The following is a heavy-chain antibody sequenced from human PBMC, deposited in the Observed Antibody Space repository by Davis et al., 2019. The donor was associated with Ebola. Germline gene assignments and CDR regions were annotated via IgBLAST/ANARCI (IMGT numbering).Heavy chain of an antibody. CDR3: ARDYYSSSSKTIDY. Sequence: PGGSLRLSCVGSGFSFSTYGMHWVRQAPGKGLEWVAFIRYDGSNKYYADSVKGRFTISRDNAKNSLYLQMNSLRAEDTAVYFCARDYYSSSSKTIDYWGQGTLVTVSS. CDR2: IRYDGSNK. CDR1: GFSFSTYG. V-gene: IGHV3-33*08. D-gene: IGHD6-6*01. J-gene: IGHJ4*02.